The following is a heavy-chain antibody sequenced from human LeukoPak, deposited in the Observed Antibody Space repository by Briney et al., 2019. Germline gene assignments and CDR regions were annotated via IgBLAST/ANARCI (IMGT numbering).Heavy chain of an antibody. CDR2: ISGSGGST. J-gene: IGHJ3*01. CDR1: GFTFSSYA. D-gene: IGHD3-22*01. V-gene: IGHV3-23*01. CDR3: AKDKTYYYDSSGQDY. Sequence: PGGSLRLSCAASGFTFSSYAMSWVRQAPGKGLEWVSAISGSGGSTYYADSVKGRFTISRDNSKNTLYLQMNSLRAEDTAVYSCAKDKTYYYDSSGQDYWGQGTMVTVSS.